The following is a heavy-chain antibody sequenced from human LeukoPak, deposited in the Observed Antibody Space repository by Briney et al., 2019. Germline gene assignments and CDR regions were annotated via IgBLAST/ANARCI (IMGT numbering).Heavy chain of an antibody. CDR2: IKSDGSDT. Sequence: PGGSLRLSCAASGFTFSTYWMHWVRQAPGEGLVWVSRIKSDGSDTSYADSVKGRFTISRDNAKNTLYLQMNSLRAEDTAVYYFARGFWTGVEYWGQGALVTVSS. CDR3: ARGFWTGVEY. CDR1: GFTFSTYW. J-gene: IGHJ4*02. V-gene: IGHV3-74*01. D-gene: IGHD3/OR15-3a*01.